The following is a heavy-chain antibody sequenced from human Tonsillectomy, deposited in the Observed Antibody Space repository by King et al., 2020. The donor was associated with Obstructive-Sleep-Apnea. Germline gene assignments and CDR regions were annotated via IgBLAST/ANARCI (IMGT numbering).Heavy chain of an antibody. CDR3: ARDRGSSTSGYQRWYFDY. CDR2: ISSSSSTI. V-gene: IGHV3-48*04. D-gene: IGHD2-2*01. J-gene: IGHJ4*02. CDR1: GFTFSSYS. Sequence: VQLVESGGGLVQPGGSLRLSCAASGFTFSSYSMNWVRQAPGKGLEWVSYISSSSSTIYYADPVKGRFTISRDNAKNSLYLQMNSLRAEDTAVYYCARDRGSSTSGYQRWYFDYWGQGTLVTVSS.